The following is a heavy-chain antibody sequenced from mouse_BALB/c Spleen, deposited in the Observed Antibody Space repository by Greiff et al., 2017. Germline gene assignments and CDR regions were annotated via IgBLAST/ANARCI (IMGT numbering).Heavy chain of an antibody. CDR1: GFAFSSYD. CDR2: ISSGGGST. Sequence: EVQLVESGGGLVKPGGSLKLSCAASGFAFSSYDMSWVRQTPEKRLEWVAYISSGGGSTYYPDTVKGRFTISRDNAKNTLYLQMSSLKSEDTAMYYCARQRYDYDDYAMGYWGQGTSVTVSS. CDR3: ARQRYDYDDYAMGY. V-gene: IGHV5-12-1*01. D-gene: IGHD2-4*01. J-gene: IGHJ4*01.